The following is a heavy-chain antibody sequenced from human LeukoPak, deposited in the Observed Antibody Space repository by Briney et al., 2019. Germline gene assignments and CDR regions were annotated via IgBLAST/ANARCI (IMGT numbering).Heavy chain of an antibody. CDR2: IYPGDSDT. D-gene: IGHD3-22*01. J-gene: IGHJ4*02. Sequence: GESLKISCKGSGYSFTSYWIGWVRQMPGKGLEWMGIIYPGDSDTRYSPSFQGQVTISADKSISTAYLQWSSLKASDTAMYYCARRGYYYDSTGYLYYFDYSGQGTLVTVSS. CDR3: ARRGYYYDSTGYLYYFDY. CDR1: GYSFTSYW. V-gene: IGHV5-51*01.